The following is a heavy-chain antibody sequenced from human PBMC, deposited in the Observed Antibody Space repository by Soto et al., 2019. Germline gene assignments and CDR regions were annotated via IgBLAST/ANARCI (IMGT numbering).Heavy chain of an antibody. CDR2: INAYNGNT. CDR1: GYTFTSYG. J-gene: IGHJ4*02. D-gene: IGHD3-9*01. V-gene: IGHV1-18*01. CDR3: AREPPDYDILTGYDY. Sequence: ASVKVSCKASGYTFTSYGISWVRQAPGQGLEWMGWINAYNGNTNYAQKFQGRVTITTDTSTSTAYMELSSLRSEDTAVYYCAREPPDYDILTGYDYWGQGTLVTVSS.